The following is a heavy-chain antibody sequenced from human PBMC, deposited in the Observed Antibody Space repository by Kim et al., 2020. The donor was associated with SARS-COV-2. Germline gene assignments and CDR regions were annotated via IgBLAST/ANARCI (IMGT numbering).Heavy chain of an antibody. CDR2: ISYDRSNK. J-gene: IGHJ4*02. CDR3: ARDEPGGIDY. V-gene: IGHV3-30-3*01. CDR1: GFTFSSYA. D-gene: IGHD1-1*01. Sequence: GGSLRLSCAASGFTFSSYAMHWVRQAPGKGLECVALISYDRSNKYYADSVKGRFTISRDNYKNTLYLQMDSLRAEDTAVYYCARDEPGGIDYWGQGTLVTVSS.